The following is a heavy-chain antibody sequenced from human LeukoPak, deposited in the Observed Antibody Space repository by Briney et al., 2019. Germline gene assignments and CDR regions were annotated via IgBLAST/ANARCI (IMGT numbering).Heavy chain of an antibody. D-gene: IGHD2-15*01. CDR3: ARVPHDIVVVVAATPDY. Sequence: GGSLRLSCAASGFTFSSYSMNWVRQAPGKGLEWVSSITSRSTYIYYADSVKGRFTISRDNAKNSPYLQMNSLRVEDTAVYYCARVPHDIVVVVAATPDYWGQGTRVTVSS. V-gene: IGHV3-21*01. CDR1: GFTFSSYS. J-gene: IGHJ4*02. CDR2: ITSRSTYI.